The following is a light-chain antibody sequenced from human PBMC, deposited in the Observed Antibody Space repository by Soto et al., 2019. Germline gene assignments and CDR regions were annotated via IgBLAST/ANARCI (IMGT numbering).Light chain of an antibody. J-gene: IGKJ1*01. CDR2: PTS. V-gene: IGKV1-39*01. Sequence: DLQITQCPSSLSAFAGGRVTITCRASQDIDRYLNWYQQRPGKAPKLLTHPTSSLQSGVPSRSSGGGSGPDFSLTITNLQPEDFATYFCQQTYSTPWTFGQGTKVDIK. CDR3: QQTYSTPWT. CDR1: QDIDRY.